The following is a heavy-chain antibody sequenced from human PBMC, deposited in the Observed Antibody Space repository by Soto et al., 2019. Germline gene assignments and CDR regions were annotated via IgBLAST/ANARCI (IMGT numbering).Heavy chain of an antibody. D-gene: IGHD2-15*01. CDR3: ARAEGYCCAGSCSAFDY. J-gene: IGHJ4*02. Sequence: QVQLVQSGAEVKKPGASVKVSCKASGYTFTGYYIHWVRQAPGQGLEWMGWINPNSGGTNYAQKFQCRVTMSRDTSISTAYMELSRLRSDDTAVYYCARAEGYCCAGSCSAFDYWGQGTLVTVSS. CDR2: INPNSGGT. CDR1: GYTFTGYY. V-gene: IGHV1-2*02.